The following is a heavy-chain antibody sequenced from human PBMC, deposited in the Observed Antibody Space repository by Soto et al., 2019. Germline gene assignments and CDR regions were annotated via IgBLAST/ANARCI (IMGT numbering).Heavy chain of an antibody. Sequence: VQLLESGGTLVQPGGSLRLSCAGSGFNISTYAMIWVRQAPGKGLEWVSGVSSGGDSTYYVDSVKGRFTISRDNSRNTLSLQMNSLRVEDTARYYCAQDNYRRWGQGTLVTVSS. V-gene: IGHV3-23*01. J-gene: IGHJ4*02. CDR1: GFNISTYA. CDR3: AQDNYRR. D-gene: IGHD4-4*01. CDR2: VSSGGDST.